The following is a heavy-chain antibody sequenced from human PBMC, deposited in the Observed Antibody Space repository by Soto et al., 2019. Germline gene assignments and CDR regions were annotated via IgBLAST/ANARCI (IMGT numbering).Heavy chain of an antibody. D-gene: IGHD5-18*01. J-gene: IGHJ5*02. V-gene: IGHV4-61*01. CDR1: GGSVRTGSYF. CDR3: ARPGTAMADEWFDP. Sequence: PSETLSLTCSVSGGSVRTGSYFWNWIRQPPGKGLEWIGYIHFSGGTNYNPSLKSRATISADKSISTAYLQWSSLKASDTAMYYCARPGTAMADEWFDPWGQGTLVTVSS. CDR2: IHFSGGT.